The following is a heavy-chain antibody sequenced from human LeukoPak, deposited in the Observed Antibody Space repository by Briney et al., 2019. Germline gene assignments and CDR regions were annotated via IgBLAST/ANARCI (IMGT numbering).Heavy chain of an antibody. V-gene: IGHV3-11*06. CDR2: ISSSSSYT. CDR3: VRDLITMVRGAFDI. Sequence: PGGSRRLSCAASGFTCSDYYMSWIRQAPGKGLEWVSYISSSSSYTNYADSVKGRFTISRDNAKTSLYLQMNSLRAEDTAVYYCVRDLITMVRGAFDIWGQGTMVTVSS. CDR1: GFTCSDYY. D-gene: IGHD3-10*01. J-gene: IGHJ3*02.